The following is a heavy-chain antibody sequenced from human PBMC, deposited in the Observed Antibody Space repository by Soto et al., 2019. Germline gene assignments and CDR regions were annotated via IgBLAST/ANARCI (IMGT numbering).Heavy chain of an antibody. CDR1: GGSFSGYY. Sequence: SETLSLTCAVYGGSFSGYYWSRIRQPPGKGLEWIGEINHSGSTNYNPSLKSRVTISVDTSKNQFSLKLSSVTAADTAVYYCARRAAAGIGYYYYYYGMDVWGQGTTVTVSS. CDR2: INHSGST. J-gene: IGHJ6*02. D-gene: IGHD6-13*01. V-gene: IGHV4-34*01. CDR3: ARRAAAGIGYYYYYYGMDV.